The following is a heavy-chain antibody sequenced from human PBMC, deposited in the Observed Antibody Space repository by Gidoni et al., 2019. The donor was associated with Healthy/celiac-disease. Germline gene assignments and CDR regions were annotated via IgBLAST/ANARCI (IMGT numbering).Heavy chain of an antibody. V-gene: IGHV1-8*01. CDR2: MNPNSGNT. J-gene: IGHJ6*02. CDR3: ARAITIAQDYYYGMDV. Sequence: QVQLVQSGAEGTQPGASVTVSCKASGYPFTSYDINWVRQATGQGLEWMGWMNPNSGNTGYAQKIQGRVTMTRNNSISTAYMELSSLRSEDAAVYYCARAITIAQDYYYGMDVWGQGTTVTVSS. CDR1: GYPFTSYD. D-gene: IGHD6-13*01.